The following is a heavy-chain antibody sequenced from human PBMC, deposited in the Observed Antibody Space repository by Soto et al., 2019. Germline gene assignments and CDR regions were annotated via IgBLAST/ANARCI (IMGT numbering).Heavy chain of an antibody. CDR2: IYHSGST. Sequence: QVQLQESGPGLVKPSGTLSLTCAVSGGSISSSNWWSWVRQPPGKGLEWIGEIYHSGSTNYNPSLKSRVTISVDKSKNQFSLKLSSVTAADTAVYYCARVGCSGGSCYWGQQYYGMDVWGQGTTVTVSS. V-gene: IGHV4-4*02. CDR1: GGSISSSNW. D-gene: IGHD2-15*01. CDR3: ARVGCSGGSCYWGQQYYGMDV. J-gene: IGHJ6*02.